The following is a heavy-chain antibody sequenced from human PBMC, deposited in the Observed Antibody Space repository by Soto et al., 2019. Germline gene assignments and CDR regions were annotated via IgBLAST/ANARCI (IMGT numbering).Heavy chain of an antibody. CDR2: IAYDGNEK. CDR1: GFTFKTHA. D-gene: IGHD1-26*01. J-gene: IGHJ6*02. V-gene: IGHV3-30*18. CDR3: GKDVGDYVPYYYGVDV. Sequence: QVQLVESGGGVVQPGTSLRLSCAASGFTFKTHAMHWVRQAPGKGLEWMAVIAYDGNEKLYADSVKGRFTISRDNSKNALYLQINTLRNEDAAVYYCGKDVGDYVPYYYGVDVWGHGTTVTVSS.